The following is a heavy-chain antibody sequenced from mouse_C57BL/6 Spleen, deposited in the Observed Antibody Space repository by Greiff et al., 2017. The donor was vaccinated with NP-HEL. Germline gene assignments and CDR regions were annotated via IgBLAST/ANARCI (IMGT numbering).Heavy chain of an antibody. J-gene: IGHJ2*01. CDR3: ARYGSSLFDY. Sequence: VQLKESGPELVKPGASVKISCKASGYSFTGYYMNWVKQSPEKSLEWIGEINPSTGGTTYNQKFKAKATLTVDKSSSTAYMQLKSLTSEDSAVYYCARYGSSLFDYWGQGTTLTVSS. CDR2: INPSTGGT. CDR1: GYSFTGYY. V-gene: IGHV1-42*01. D-gene: IGHD1-1*01.